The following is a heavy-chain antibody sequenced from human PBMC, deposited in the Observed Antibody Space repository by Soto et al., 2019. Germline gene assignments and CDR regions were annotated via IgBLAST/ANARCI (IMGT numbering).Heavy chain of an antibody. V-gene: IGHV4-31*02. Sequence: QVHLQESGPGLVRPSQTLSLDCSVSGASINTGTSYWSWIRQTPEKGLEWIVYVYSNGNTYYNPSLQSRSALAMDTSKNQISLKLRSVTAADAGVYFCARDQATSAGTGFVLWGQGALVTVSS. D-gene: IGHD5-12*01. CDR2: VYSNGNT. J-gene: IGHJ4*02. CDR1: GASINTGTSY. CDR3: ARDQATSAGTGFVL.